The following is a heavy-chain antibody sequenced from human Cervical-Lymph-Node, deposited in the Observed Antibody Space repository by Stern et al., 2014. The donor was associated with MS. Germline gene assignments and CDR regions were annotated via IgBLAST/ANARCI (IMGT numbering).Heavy chain of an antibody. CDR3: ARLGDSYGPRDY. Sequence: QVQLVESGAEVKKPGSSVKASCKASGGTFSSYAISWVRQAPGQGLDWLGGIIPIFGTENDAQKFQGSGTITADESPCTDNMELSSLRSEDTAVYYCARLGDSYGPRDYWGQGTLFTVSS. D-gene: IGHD5-18*01. V-gene: IGHV1-69*01. CDR1: GGTFSSYA. CDR2: IIPIFGTE. J-gene: IGHJ4*02.